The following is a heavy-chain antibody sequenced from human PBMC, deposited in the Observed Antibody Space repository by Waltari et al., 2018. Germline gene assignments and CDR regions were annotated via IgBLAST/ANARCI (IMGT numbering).Heavy chain of an antibody. J-gene: IGHJ4*02. V-gene: IGHV1-3*04. CDR2: INTGNGET. Sequence: QVQLVQSGAEVKKPGASVKVSCMTSGYTFTSPGMNWVRQAPGQSPEWMGWINTGNGETRYSQKFQIRVTFTRDTSASTVSVELSSLTSEDTAVYYCARGVHSTAWIVDYWGQGTLVTVSS. CDR1: GYTFTSPG. CDR3: ARGVHSTAWIVDY. D-gene: IGHD6-13*01.